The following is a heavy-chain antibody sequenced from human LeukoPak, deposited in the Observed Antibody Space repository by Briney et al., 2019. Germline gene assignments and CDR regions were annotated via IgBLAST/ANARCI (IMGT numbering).Heavy chain of an antibody. CDR3: ARELSGDGYNPLAF. J-gene: IGHJ1*01. V-gene: IGHV3-21*01. CDR2: ISSDGSGI. D-gene: IGHD5-24*01. Sequence: GGSLRLSCAASGFTFCSFTMNWVRQTPGKGLEWVSSISSDGSGIFYADSVKGRFTASRDNAKKSLLLQMNSLRADDTAVCYCARELSGDGYNPLAFWGQGTMVTVSS. CDR1: GFTFCSFT.